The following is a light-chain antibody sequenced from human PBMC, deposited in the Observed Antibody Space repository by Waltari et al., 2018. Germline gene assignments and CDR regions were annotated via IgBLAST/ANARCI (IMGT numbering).Light chain of an antibody. CDR2: EPS. Sequence: QALVTQEPSLPVSPGGTVTLTCGSSTGAVTSGNFPYWIQQKPGQAPRTLIYEPSNKHAWTPARFSGSLFGGEAALTLSGAQPEDEAEYYCLLSYSGTSYVFGTGTKVTVL. CDR1: TGAVTSGNF. CDR3: LLSYSGTSYV. J-gene: IGLJ1*01. V-gene: IGLV7-46*01.